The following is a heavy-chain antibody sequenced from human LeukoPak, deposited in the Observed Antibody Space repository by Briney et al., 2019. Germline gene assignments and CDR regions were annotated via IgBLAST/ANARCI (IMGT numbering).Heavy chain of an antibody. D-gene: IGHD6-13*01. CDR2: ISYSGST. CDR3: AREAAAAGYYYYYMDV. Sequence: SETLSLTCTVSGGSISSYYWSWIRQPPGKGLEWIGFISYSGSTIYSPSLESRVTISVDTSKNQFSLKLSSVTAADTAVYYCAREAAAAGYYYYYMDVWGKGTTVTVSS. V-gene: IGHV4-59*12. CDR1: GGSISSYY. J-gene: IGHJ6*03.